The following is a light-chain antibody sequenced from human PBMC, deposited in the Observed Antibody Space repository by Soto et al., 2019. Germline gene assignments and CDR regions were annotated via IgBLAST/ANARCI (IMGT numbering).Light chain of an antibody. CDR2: GAS. Sequence: EIVLTQSPGTLSLSPGERATLSCLASQSVSSSYLAWYQQKPGQAPRLLIYGASSRATGIPDRFSGSGSGTDLTLTISRLEPEDFAVYYCQQYGSSLGVTFGGGTKVDIK. V-gene: IGKV3-20*01. CDR1: QSVSSSY. CDR3: QQYGSSLGVT. J-gene: IGKJ4*01.